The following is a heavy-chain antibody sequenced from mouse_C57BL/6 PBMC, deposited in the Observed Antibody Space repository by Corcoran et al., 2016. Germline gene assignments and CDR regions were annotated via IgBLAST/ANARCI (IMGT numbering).Heavy chain of an antibody. CDR1: GYTFTDYY. CDR3: ARRRNYGSSGYAMDY. J-gene: IGHJ4*01. D-gene: IGHD1-1*01. V-gene: IGHV1-26*01. Sequence: EVQLQQSGPELVKPGASVKISCKASGYTFTDYYMNWVKQSHGKSLEWIGDINPNNGGTSYNQKFKGKATLTVDKSSSTAYMELRSLTSEDSAVYYCARRRNYGSSGYAMDYWGQGTSVTVSS. CDR2: INPNNGGT.